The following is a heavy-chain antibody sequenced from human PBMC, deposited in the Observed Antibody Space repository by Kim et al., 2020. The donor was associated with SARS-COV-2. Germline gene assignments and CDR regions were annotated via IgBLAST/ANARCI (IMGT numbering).Heavy chain of an antibody. CDR3: ARSTDY. CDR1: GFTFSTYW. CDR2: IKEDGSVK. V-gene: IGHV3-7*01. J-gene: IGHJ4*02. Sequence: GGSLRLSCAASGFTFSTYWMTWVRQAPGKGLEWVANIKEDGSVKYYVDSVKGRFTISRDNAKNSLYLQMNSLRVEDTAVYYCARSTDYWGQGTLVTVSS.